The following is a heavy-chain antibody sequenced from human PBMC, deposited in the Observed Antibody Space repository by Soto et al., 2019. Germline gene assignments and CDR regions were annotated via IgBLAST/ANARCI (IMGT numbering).Heavy chain of an antibody. CDR1: GFTFNNYA. CDR3: ARDECSGGSCYSLPLY. Sequence: PGGSLRLSCAASGFTFNNYAMSWVRQAPGKGLEWVSAISGSGGTTYYADSVKGRFTISRDNSKNTLYLQTNSLRADDTAVYYCARDECSGGSCYSLPLYWGQGTLVTVSS. D-gene: IGHD2-15*01. J-gene: IGHJ4*02. V-gene: IGHV3-23*01. CDR2: ISGSGGTT.